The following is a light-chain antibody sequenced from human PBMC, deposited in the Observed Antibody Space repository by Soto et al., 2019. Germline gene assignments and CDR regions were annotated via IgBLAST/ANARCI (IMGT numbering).Light chain of an antibody. V-gene: IGKV3-20*01. J-gene: IGKJ5*01. Sequence: EIVLTQSPGTLSLSPGERATLSCRASQSVSSNYLAWYQQKPGQAPRLLIYGASSRATGIPDRFSGSGSGTNFTLNISRLEPEDFAVYYCQQYGSSPPITSGHGTRLEIK. CDR2: GAS. CDR1: QSVSSNY. CDR3: QQYGSSPPIT.